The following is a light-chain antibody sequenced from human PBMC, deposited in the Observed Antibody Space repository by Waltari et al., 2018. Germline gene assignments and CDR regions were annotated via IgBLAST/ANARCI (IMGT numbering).Light chain of an antibody. CDR3: AAWDGSLNAYV. CDR2: TTS. CDR1: SSNIGSNY. Sequence: QSVLTQPPSASGTPGQRVTISCSGSSSNIGSNYVNWYQQFPGTAPKLLLSTTSQRPLWGPDRCSGSKSGTSASLAISGLQSEDEADYYCAAWDGSLNAYVFGAGTKVTVL. J-gene: IGLJ1*01. V-gene: IGLV1-44*01.